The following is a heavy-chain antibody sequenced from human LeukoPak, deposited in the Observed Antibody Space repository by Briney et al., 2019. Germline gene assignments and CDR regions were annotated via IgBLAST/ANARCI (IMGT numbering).Heavy chain of an antibody. D-gene: IGHD6-19*01. CDR3: ARDLGSGWSHFDY. J-gene: IGHJ4*02. V-gene: IGHV1-3*01. CDR1: GYTFTSYA. Sequence: ASVKVSCKASGYTFTSYAMHWVRQAPGQRLEWMGWINAGNGNTEYSQKFQGRVTITRDTSASTAYMELSSLRSEDTAVYYCARDLGSGWSHFDYWGQGTLVTVSS. CDR2: INAGNGNT.